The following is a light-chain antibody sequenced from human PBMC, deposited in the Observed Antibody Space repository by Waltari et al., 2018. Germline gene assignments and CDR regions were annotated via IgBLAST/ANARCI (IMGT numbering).Light chain of an antibody. CDR2: KGI. V-gene: IGLV8-61*01. Sequence: QTVVTQEPSLLVSPGGTVTLTCALRSGSVSRTSYPTWYQQTPGQPPRTLVYKGISRSSGVPDRFSGSILGNTAALTITGAQADDESDYYCSMYMGSGVWVFGGGTKLTVL. CDR1: SGSVSRTSY. J-gene: IGLJ3*02. CDR3: SMYMGSGVWV.